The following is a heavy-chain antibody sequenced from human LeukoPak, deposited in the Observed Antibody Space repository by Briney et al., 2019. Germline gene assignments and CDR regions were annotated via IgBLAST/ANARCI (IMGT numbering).Heavy chain of an antibody. J-gene: IGHJ4*02. CDR2: IGTSVNAI. Sequence: GGSLRLSCAASGFSFSGFDMNWVRQAPGKGLEWIAHIGTSVNAIYYADSVKGRFTISRDNARDSLFLQMDSLRVEDTAVYYCWRDSVWFGDLLNWGQGALGIVST. D-gene: IGHD3-10*01. CDR1: GFSFSGFD. V-gene: IGHV3-48*03. CDR3: WRDSVWFGDLLN.